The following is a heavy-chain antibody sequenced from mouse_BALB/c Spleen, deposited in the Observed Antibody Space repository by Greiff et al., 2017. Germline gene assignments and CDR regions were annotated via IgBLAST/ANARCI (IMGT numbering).Heavy chain of an antibody. CDR2: ISSGGSYT. CDR1: GFTFSSYA. D-gene: IGHD2-4*01. CDR3: AKPDYDDAMDY. J-gene: IGHJ4*01. V-gene: IGHV5-9-4*01. Sequence: EVQLQESGGGLVKPGGSLKLSCAASGFTFSSYAMSWVRQSPEKRLEWVAEISSGGSYTYYPDTVTGRFTISRDNAKNTLYLEMSSLRSEDTAMYYCAKPDYDDAMDYWGQGTSVTVSS.